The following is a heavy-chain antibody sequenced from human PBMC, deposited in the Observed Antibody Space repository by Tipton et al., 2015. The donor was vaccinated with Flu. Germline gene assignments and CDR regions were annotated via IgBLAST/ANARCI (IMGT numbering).Heavy chain of an antibody. CDR2: IYYSGST. V-gene: IGHV4-38-2*01. J-gene: IGHJ5*02. CDR3: ARTHGPFNWIDP. D-gene: IGHD5-24*01. Sequence: TLSLTCSVSGDAIGSRYFWGWIRQPPGKRLEWIGTIYYSGSTYFNPSLRSRVTISVDTSKNQFSLRLSSVTAADTAVYYCARTHGPFNWIDPWGQGTLVTVSS. CDR1: GDAIGSRYF.